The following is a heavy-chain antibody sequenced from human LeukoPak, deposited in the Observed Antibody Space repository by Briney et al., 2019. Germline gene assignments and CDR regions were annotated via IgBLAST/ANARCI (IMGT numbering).Heavy chain of an antibody. CDR2: ISYDGSNK. V-gene: IGHV3-30*03. CDR3: ARDIFDNIYPDY. D-gene: IGHD2/OR15-2a*01. J-gene: IGHJ4*02. CDR1: GFTFSSYG. Sequence: PGGSLRLSCAASGFTFSSYGMHWVRQAPGKGLEWVAVISYDGSNKYYADSVKGRFTISRDNSKNTLYLQMNSLRAEDTAVYYCARDIFDNIYPDYWGQGTLVTVSS.